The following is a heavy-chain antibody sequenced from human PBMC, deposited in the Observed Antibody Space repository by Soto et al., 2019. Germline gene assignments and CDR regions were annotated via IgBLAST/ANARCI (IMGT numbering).Heavy chain of an antibody. CDR2: INHSGST. CDR1: GGSFSGYY. Sequence: QVQLQQWGAGLLKPSETLSLTCAVYGGSFSGYYWSWIRQPPGKGLEGIGEINHSGSTNYNPSLKSRVTISVDTSKNQFSLKLSSVTAADTAVYYCARTSGAANWGQGTLVTVSS. D-gene: IGHD6-13*01. V-gene: IGHV4-34*01. J-gene: IGHJ4*02. CDR3: ARTSGAAN.